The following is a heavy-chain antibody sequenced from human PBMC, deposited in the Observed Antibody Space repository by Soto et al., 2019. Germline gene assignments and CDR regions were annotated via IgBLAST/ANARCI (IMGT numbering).Heavy chain of an antibody. J-gene: IGHJ4*02. CDR2: ISYDGSNK. D-gene: IGHD6-19*01. CDR1: GFTFRSYG. Sequence: GGSLRLSCAASGFTFRSYGVHWVRQAPGKGLEWVAVISYDGSNKYYADSVKGRFSISRDNSKNTLYLQLNSPRAEDTAVYYCAKALIALSGNLEYWGPGTLVTVSS. V-gene: IGHV3-30*18. CDR3: AKALIALSGNLEY.